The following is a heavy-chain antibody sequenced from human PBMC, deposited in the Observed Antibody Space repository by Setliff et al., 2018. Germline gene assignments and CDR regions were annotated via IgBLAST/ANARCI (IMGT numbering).Heavy chain of an antibody. CDR1: GYSINSDCF. V-gene: IGHV4-38-2*01. J-gene: IGHJ3*02. CDR2: ISHSGST. D-gene: IGHD1-1*01. CDR3: RQAVVGRDVFDI. Sequence: SETLSLTCAVSGYSINSDCFWGWIRQPPGKGLEWIGTISHSGSTSYNSSLKSRVTMSVDTSKNQFFLKLSSVTAADTAVYYCRQAVVGRDVFDIWGQGTVVTVSS.